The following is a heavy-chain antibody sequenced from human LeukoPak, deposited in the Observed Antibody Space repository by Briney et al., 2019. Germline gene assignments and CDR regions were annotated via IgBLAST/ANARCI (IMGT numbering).Heavy chain of an antibody. CDR2: IKSKTDGGTT. D-gene: IGHD4-17*01. CDR3: TTASTVTYYFEH. CDR1: GFSVSNAW. V-gene: IGHV3-15*01. J-gene: IGHJ4*02. Sequence: GGSLRLSCAASGFSVSNAWMSWVRQAPGKGLEWVGRIKSKTDGGTTDYAAPVKGRFNISRDDSENTLYLQMNSLKTEDTAVYYCTTASTVTYYFEHWGQGTLVTVSS.